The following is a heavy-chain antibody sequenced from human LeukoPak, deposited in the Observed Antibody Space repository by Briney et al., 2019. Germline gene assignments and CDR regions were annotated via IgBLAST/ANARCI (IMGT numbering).Heavy chain of an antibody. Sequence: ASVKVSCKASGNIITSYAMNWVRQAPGQGLEWMGWINTSTGNPTYAQGFTGRFVFSLDTSVRTAYLQISSLKAEDTAVYYCARGYYGSGSYYPVDYWGQGTLVTVSS. D-gene: IGHD3-10*01. J-gene: IGHJ4*02. CDR3: ARGYYGSGSYYPVDY. CDR2: INTSTGNP. V-gene: IGHV7-4-1*02. CDR1: GNIITSYA.